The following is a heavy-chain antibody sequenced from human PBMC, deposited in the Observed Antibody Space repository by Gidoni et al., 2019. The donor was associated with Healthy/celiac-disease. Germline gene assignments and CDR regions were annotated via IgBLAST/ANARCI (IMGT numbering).Heavy chain of an antibody. D-gene: IGHD2-15*01. CDR2: ISDDGSNK. CDR1: GFPFSSSA. CDR3: ARDMAHCSGGSCYPDWYFDL. Sequence: QVQLVESGGGVVQPGRSLRLSCAPPGFPFSSSAMHWVRQAQGKGVEWVAVISDDGSNKYYADSVKGRFTISRDNSKNTLYLQMNSLRAEDTAVYYCARDMAHCSGGSCYPDWYFDLWGRGTLVTVSS. V-gene: IGHV3-30*04. J-gene: IGHJ2*01.